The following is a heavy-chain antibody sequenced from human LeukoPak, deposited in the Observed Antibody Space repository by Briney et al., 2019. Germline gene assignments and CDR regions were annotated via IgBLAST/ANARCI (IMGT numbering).Heavy chain of an antibody. J-gene: IGHJ4*02. D-gene: IGHD3-22*01. Sequence: PGGSLRLSCAASGFTFSSYAMTWVRQAPGKGLEWVSTISGSGGSTYYADSVKGRFTISRDNSKNTLYLQVNSLRAEDTAKYSCAKVPRSLDYYDSTVYYLDYWGQGTLVTVSS. CDR3: AKVPRSLDYYDSTVYYLDY. CDR2: ISGSGGST. CDR1: GFTFSSYA. V-gene: IGHV3-23*01.